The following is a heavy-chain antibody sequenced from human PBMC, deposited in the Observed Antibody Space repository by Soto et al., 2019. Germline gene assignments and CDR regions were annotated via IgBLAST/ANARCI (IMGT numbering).Heavy chain of an antibody. J-gene: IGHJ4*02. D-gene: IGHD5-12*01. Sequence: QVQLVESGGGVVQPGRSLRLSCAASGFAFSSYGMHWVRQAPGKGLEWVAFISYDGSNEYYADAVKGRFTISRDNSKNTLYLQMNRLRAEDTAVYYCAKAGGIVATIVYWGQGTLVTVSS. V-gene: IGHV3-30*18. CDR2: ISYDGSNE. CDR3: AKAGGIVATIVY. CDR1: GFAFSSYG.